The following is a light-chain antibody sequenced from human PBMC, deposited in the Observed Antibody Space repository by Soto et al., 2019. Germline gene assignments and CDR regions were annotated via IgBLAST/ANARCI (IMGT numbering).Light chain of an antibody. J-gene: IGKJ3*01. V-gene: IGKV1-17*01. CDR3: QQYDSYPFT. CDR2: KVS. Sequence: DIQMTPSPSSLSASVGDRVTITCRASQGIRNDLGWYQQKPGKAPKLLIYKVSTLEIGVPSRFSGSGSGTEFTLTITSLQPDDFAVYYCQQYDSYPFTFGPGTKVDI. CDR1: QGIRND.